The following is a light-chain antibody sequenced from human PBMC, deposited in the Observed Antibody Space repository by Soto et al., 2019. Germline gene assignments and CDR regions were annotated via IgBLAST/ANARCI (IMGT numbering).Light chain of an antibody. Sequence: EIVLMQSPGTLSLSPGERATLSCRASQSVSSSYLAWYQQKPGQAPRLLISGASGRATGIPVRFSSGGSETDFTLTISRLAPEDFAVYYCQHYGTSWWTFGQGTKVDIK. CDR1: QSVSSSY. CDR2: GAS. J-gene: IGKJ1*01. V-gene: IGKV3-20*01. CDR3: QHYGTSWWT.